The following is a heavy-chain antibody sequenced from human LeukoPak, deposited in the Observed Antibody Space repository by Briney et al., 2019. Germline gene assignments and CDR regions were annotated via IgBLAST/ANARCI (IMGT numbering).Heavy chain of an antibody. V-gene: IGHV1-2*02. CDR3: ARDLVYYDSSGYPDY. D-gene: IGHD3-22*01. J-gene: IGHJ4*02. Sequence: ASVKVSCKASGYTFTGYYMHWVRPAPGQGLEWMGWINPNSGGTNYAQKFQGRVTMTRDTSISTAYMELSRLRSDDTAVYYCARDLVYYDSSGYPDYWGQGTLVTVSS. CDR2: INPNSGGT. CDR1: GYTFTGYY.